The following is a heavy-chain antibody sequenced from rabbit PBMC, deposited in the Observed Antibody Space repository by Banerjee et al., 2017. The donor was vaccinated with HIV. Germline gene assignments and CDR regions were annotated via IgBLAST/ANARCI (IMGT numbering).Heavy chain of an antibody. V-gene: IGHV1S45*01. J-gene: IGHJ6*01. CDR2: IYGGSSGAT. Sequence: QEQLEESGGDLVKPEGSLTLTCTASGFSFSNGYVMCWVRQAPGKGLEWIACIYGGSSGATDYARRAKGRFTISETSSTTVTLQMTSLAAADTATYFCARVLVVAGVDLWGQGTLVTVS. D-gene: IGHD4-1*01. CDR3: ARVLVVAGVDL. CDR1: GFSFSNGYV.